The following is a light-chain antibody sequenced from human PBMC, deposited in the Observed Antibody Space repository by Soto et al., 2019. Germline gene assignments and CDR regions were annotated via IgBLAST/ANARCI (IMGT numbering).Light chain of an antibody. Sequence: DIQMTQSPSTLSASVGDRVTISCRASQSIQTWLAWYQQRPGKAPNLLIFDASDLASGVSSRFSGSGSGAEFTLTISSLQADDFATYYCQQYESYPYTFGRGTRLEI. J-gene: IGKJ2*01. CDR3: QQYESYPYT. V-gene: IGKV1-5*01. CDR2: DAS. CDR1: QSIQTW.